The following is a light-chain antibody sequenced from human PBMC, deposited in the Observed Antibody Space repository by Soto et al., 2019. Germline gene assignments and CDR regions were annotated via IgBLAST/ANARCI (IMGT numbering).Light chain of an antibody. CDR2: GAS. CDR1: QSVSSN. J-gene: IGKJ4*01. CDR3: HQYDDGPYT. V-gene: IGKV3-15*01. Sequence: EIVMTQSPATLSVSPGERATLSCRASQSVSSNVAWYQQIPGQTPRLLIYGASTRATGVPVRFSGSASGTEFTLTISGLQSEDFAVYYCHQYDDGPYTFGGGTKVDIK.